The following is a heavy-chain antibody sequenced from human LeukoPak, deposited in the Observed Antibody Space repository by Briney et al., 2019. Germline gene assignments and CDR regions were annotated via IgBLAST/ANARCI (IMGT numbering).Heavy chain of an antibody. J-gene: IGHJ6*03. CDR2: ISAYNGNT. Sequence: ASVKVSCKASGYTFTSYGISWVRQAPGQGLEWMEWISAYNGNTNYAQNLQGRVTMTTDTSTRTAYMEVRSLRSDDTAVYYCARCGRSGWYGDYYYMDVWGKGTTVTVSS. D-gene: IGHD6-19*01. V-gene: IGHV1-18*01. CDR3: ARCGRSGWYGDYYYMDV. CDR1: GYTFTSYG.